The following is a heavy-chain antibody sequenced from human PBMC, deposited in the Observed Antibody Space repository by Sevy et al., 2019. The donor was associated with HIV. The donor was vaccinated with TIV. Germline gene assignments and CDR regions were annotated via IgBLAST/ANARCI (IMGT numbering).Heavy chain of an antibody. CDR1: GYTFTSYD. CDR3: ARGKVYYYGMDV. Sequence: ASVKVSCKASGYTFTSYDINWVRQATGQGLEWMGWMNPNSVNTGYAQKFQGRVTMTRNTSISTAYMELSSLRSEDTAVYYCARGKVYYYGMDVWGQGTTVTVSS. J-gene: IGHJ6*02. V-gene: IGHV1-8*01. CDR2: MNPNSVNT.